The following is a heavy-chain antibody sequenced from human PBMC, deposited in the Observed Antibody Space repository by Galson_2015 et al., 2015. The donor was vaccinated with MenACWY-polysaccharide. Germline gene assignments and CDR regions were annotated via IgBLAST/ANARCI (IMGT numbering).Heavy chain of an antibody. D-gene: IGHD2-2*01. J-gene: IGHJ5*02. Sequence: ETLSLTCNVSGASMSTYYWGWIRQPPGQGLEWIGYMHPSGRGNYNPSLGGRVSVSVDTSKKQFSLKVNSVNAADTAVYYCVAELYQQPFGWFDPWGQGNLVTVSS. CDR3: VAELYQQPFGWFDP. V-gene: IGHV4-59*03. CDR2: MHPSGRG. CDR1: GASMSTYY.